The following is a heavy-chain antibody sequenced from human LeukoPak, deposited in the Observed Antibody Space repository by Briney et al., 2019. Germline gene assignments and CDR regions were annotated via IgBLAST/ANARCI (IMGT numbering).Heavy chain of an antibody. D-gene: IGHD1-20*01. Sequence: SETLSLTCTVSGGSISSSSYYWGWIRQPPGEGLEWIGSIYYSGSTYYNPSLKSRVTISVDTSKNQFSLKLSSVTAADTAVYYCARSERYSWDFDYWGQVILVIVSS. V-gene: IGHV4-39*01. CDR2: IYYSGST. CDR3: ARSERYSWDFDY. CDR1: GGSISSSSYY. J-gene: IGHJ4*02.